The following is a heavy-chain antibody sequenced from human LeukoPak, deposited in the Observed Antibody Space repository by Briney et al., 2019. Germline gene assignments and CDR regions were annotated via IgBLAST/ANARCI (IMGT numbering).Heavy chain of an antibody. CDR3: ARTLRHYYFDY. Sequence: SETLSLTCAVYGGSFSGYYWSWIRQPPGKGLEWIGEINHSGSTNYNPSLKSRVTISVDTSKNQFSLKLGSVTAADTAVYYCARTLRHYYFDYWGQGTLVTVSS. CDR2: INHSGST. CDR1: GGSFSGYY. J-gene: IGHJ4*02. V-gene: IGHV4-34*01. D-gene: IGHD5-12*01.